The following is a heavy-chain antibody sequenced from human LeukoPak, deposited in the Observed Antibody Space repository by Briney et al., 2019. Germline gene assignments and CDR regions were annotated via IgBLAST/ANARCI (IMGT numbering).Heavy chain of an antibody. D-gene: IGHD3-22*01. V-gene: IGHV3-23*01. CDR1: GFTFSTYA. J-gene: IGHJ4*02. Sequence: GGSLRLSCATSGFTFSTYAMSWVRQAPGKGLEWVSDITGSGGSTFYADSVKGRFTVSRDNSKNTLFLQMSSLRAEDTAVYYCAKRDRSSGTYYFDYWGQGTLVTVSS. CDR2: ITGSGGST. CDR3: AKRDRSSGTYYFDY.